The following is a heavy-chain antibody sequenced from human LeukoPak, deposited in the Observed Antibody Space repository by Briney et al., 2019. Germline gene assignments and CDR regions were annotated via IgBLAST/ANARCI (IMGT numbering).Heavy chain of an antibody. V-gene: IGHV3-13*01. D-gene: IGHD5-12*01. Sequence: PGGSLRLSCAASGFTLSNSDMHWVRHVPGKGLEWVALIQTAGDTYYPASVKGRFTISRENAKNSFYLQMNSLRAEDTAVYYCARDSRPGYGGAHDIWGPGTMVTVSS. CDR3: ARDSRPGYGGAHDI. J-gene: IGHJ3*02. CDR1: GFTLSNSD. CDR2: IQTAGDT.